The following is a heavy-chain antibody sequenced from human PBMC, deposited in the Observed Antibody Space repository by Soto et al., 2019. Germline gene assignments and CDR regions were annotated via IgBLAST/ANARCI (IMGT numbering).Heavy chain of an antibody. V-gene: IGHV3-33*03. CDR3: AIDKKGAARNA. CDR1: GFSFNDQA. CDR2: IWYHGRKT. D-gene: IGHD6-13*01. J-gene: IGHJ3*01. Sequence: GGTLRLSCEAPGFSFNDQAIPCALQAPGKGMEWVAVIWYHGRKTDYADSVKGRFTISRDISKSAVYLQMNNLRAEDTAVYYFAIDKKGAARNA.